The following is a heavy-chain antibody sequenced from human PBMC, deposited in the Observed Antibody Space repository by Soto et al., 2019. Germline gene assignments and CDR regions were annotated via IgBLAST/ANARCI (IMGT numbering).Heavy chain of an antibody. CDR2: IYYSGST. V-gene: IGHV4-39*01. CDR3: AGHTKTYYYYGMDV. CDR1: GGSISSSSYY. Sequence: LSLTCTVSGGSISSSSYYWGWIRQPPGKGLEWIGSIYYSGSTYYNPSLKSRVTISVDTSKNQFSLKLSSVTAADTAVYYCAGHTKTYYYYGMDVWGQGTTVTVSS. J-gene: IGHJ6*02.